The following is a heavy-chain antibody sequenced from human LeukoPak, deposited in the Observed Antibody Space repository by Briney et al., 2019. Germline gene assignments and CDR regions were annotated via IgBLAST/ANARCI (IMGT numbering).Heavy chain of an antibody. CDR2: IISISSYI. V-gene: IGHV3-21*01. CDR3: AGIYGDHTSLGYYYGMDV. Sequence: GGSRRLSWAASGFTFSSYSMNGVGQAPGKGLEGVSSIISISSYIYYADSVKGRFTISRDNAKNSLYLQMNSLRAEDTAVYYCAGIYGDHTSLGYYYGMDVWGQGTTVTVSS. CDR1: GFTFSSYS. J-gene: IGHJ6*02. D-gene: IGHD4-17*01.